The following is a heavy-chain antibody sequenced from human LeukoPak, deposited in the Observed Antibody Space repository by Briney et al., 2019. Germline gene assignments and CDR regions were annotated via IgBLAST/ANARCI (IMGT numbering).Heavy chain of an antibody. V-gene: IGHV1-8*03. D-gene: IGHD6-19*01. Sequence: ASVKVSCKASGYTFTSYDINWVRQATGQGLEWMGWMNPNSGNTGYAQKFQGRVTITRNTSISTAYMELSSLRSEDTAVYYCATDGGSGWFDAFDIWGQGTMVTVSS. CDR3: ATDGGSGWFDAFDI. CDR2: MNPNSGNT. CDR1: GYTFTSYD. J-gene: IGHJ3*02.